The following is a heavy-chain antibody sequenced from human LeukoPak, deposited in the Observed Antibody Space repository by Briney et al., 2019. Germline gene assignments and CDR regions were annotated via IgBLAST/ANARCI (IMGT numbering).Heavy chain of an antibody. CDR3: ARDSPSRVGIAAAGTVGGYYYGMDV. D-gene: IGHD6-13*01. Sequence: SETLSLTCAVSGGSISSSNWWSWVRQPPGKGLEWIGEIYHSGSTNYNPSLKSRVTISVDTSKNQFSLKLSSVTAADTAVYYCARDSPSRVGIAAAGTVGGYYYGMDVWGQGTTVTVSS. J-gene: IGHJ6*02. CDR2: IYHSGST. CDR1: GGSISSSNW. V-gene: IGHV4-4*02.